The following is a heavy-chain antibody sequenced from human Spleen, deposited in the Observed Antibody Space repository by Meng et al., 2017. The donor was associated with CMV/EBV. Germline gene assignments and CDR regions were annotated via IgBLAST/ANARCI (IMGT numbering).Heavy chain of an antibody. J-gene: IGHJ4*02. CDR2: ISYDGSNK. Sequence: SGFTFSSYAMHWVRQAPGKGLEWVAVISYDGSNKFYADSVKGRFTISRDNSKNTLYMQMNSLRDEDTAVYYCAKAPSLSYAGVRGVIRWGQGTLVTVSS. D-gene: IGHD3-10*01. V-gene: IGHV3-30*04. CDR3: AKAPSLSYAGVRGVIR. CDR1: GFTFSSYA.